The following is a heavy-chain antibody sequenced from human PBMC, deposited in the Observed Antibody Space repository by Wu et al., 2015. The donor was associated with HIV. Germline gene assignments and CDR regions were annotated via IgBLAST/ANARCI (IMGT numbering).Heavy chain of an antibody. D-gene: IGHD3-10*01. V-gene: IGHV1-69*12. CDR3: ARDRYYGSGSYVY. Sequence: QVQLVQSGAEVKKPGSSVKVSCKASGGSFNYYTLSWVRQAPGQGLEWMGGIVPIYNNPHYTQRFQGRVTITADDSTATVYMELSSLRSEDTAVYYCARDRYYGSGSYVYWGQGTLLTVSS. CDR1: GGSFNYYT. J-gene: IGHJ4*02. CDR2: IVPIYNNP.